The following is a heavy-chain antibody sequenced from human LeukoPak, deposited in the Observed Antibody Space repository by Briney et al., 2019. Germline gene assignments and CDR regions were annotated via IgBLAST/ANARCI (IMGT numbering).Heavy chain of an antibody. D-gene: IGHD3-9*01. CDR2: ISSNGGST. Sequence: PGGSLRLSCAASGFTFSSYAMHWVRQAPGKGLEYVSAISSNGGSTYYANSVKGRFTISRDNSKNTLYLQMGSLRAEDMAVYYCARGTGPGFILTGTRLDYWGQGTLVTVSS. CDR3: ARGTGPGFILTGTRLDY. J-gene: IGHJ4*02. CDR1: GFTFSSYA. V-gene: IGHV3-64*01.